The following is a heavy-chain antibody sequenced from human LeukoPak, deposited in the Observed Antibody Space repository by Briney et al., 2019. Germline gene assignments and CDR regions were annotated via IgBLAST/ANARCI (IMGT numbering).Heavy chain of an antibody. J-gene: IGHJ4*02. CDR1: GFTFSSYS. CDR3: ARDDRYYYDSSGYYTFDY. V-gene: IGHV3-48*04. CDR2: ISSSSSTI. Sequence: GGSLRLSCAASGFTFSSYSMNWVRQAPGKGLEWVSYISSSSSTIYYADSVKGRFTISRDNAKNSLYLQMNSLRAEDTAVYYCARDDRYYYDSSGYYTFDYWGQGALVTVSS. D-gene: IGHD3-22*01.